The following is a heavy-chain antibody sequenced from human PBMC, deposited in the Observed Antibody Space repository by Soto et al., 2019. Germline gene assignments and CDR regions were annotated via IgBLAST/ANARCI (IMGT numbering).Heavy chain of an antibody. D-gene: IGHD2-15*01. CDR2: ISSNGGST. J-gene: IGHJ6*03. Sequence: GGSLRLSCAASGFTFSTYTMHWVRQAPGKGLEYVSAISSNGGSTYYANSVKGRFTISRDNSKNTLYLQMGSLRAEDMAVYYCARDGVECPYSNCFYYMDVWGKGTTVTVSS. V-gene: IGHV3-64*01. CDR1: GFTFSTYT. CDR3: ARDGVECPYSNCFYYMDV.